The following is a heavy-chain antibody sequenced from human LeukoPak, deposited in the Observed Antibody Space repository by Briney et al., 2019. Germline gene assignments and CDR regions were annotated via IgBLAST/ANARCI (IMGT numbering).Heavy chain of an antibody. CDR2: IYWNDER. J-gene: IGHJ4*02. V-gene: IGHV2-5*01. CDR3: AHSSLVAGEPDLGD. CDR1: GFSLSTSGVG. D-gene: IGHD2-15*01. Sequence: SLPTLVNPTQTLTLTCNFTGFSLSTSGVGVGWIRQPHGKALEWLALIYWNDERPYTPSLKTRLTTTKDNSTTQVVLTMTNMDPVDTATYYCAHSSLVAGEPDLGDWGQGILVTVSS.